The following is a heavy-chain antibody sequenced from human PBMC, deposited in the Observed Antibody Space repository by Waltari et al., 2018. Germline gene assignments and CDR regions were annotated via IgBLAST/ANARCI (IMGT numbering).Heavy chain of an antibody. D-gene: IGHD4-4*01. CDR1: GYSISSGYY. CDR3: ARQDYSSPDAFDI. Sequence: QVQLQESGPGLVKPSETLSLTCAVSGYSISSGYYWGWIRQPPGKGLEWIGSIYHSGSTYYNPSLKSRVTISVDTSKNQFSLKLSSVTAADTAVYYCARQDYSSPDAFDIWGQGTMVTVSS. CDR2: IYHSGST. J-gene: IGHJ3*02. V-gene: IGHV4-38-2*01.